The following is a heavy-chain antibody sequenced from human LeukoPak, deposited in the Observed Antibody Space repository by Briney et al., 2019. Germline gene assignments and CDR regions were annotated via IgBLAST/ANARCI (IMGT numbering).Heavy chain of an antibody. CDR3: ANDRSAAAALYYYYGMDV. J-gene: IGHJ6*02. Sequence: GGCLRLSCAASGFTFSSYAMSCVRQAPGKGLEWVSAISGSGGSTYYADSVKGRFTISRDNSKNTLYLQMNSLRAEDTAVYYCANDRSAAAALYYYYGMDVWGQGTTVTVSS. CDR2: ISGSGGST. V-gene: IGHV3-23*01. CDR1: GFTFSSYA. D-gene: IGHD6-13*01.